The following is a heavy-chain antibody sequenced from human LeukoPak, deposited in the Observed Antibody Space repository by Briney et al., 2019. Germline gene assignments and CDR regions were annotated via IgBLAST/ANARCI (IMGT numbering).Heavy chain of an antibody. D-gene: IGHD3-10*01. CDR3: ARVLRFGELMDY. Sequence: SETLSLTCAVYGESFSGYYWSWIRQPPGKGLEWIGYIYYSGSTNYNPFLKSRVTISVDTSKNQFSLKLSSVTAADTAVYYCARVLRFGELMDYWGQGTLVTVSS. J-gene: IGHJ4*02. V-gene: IGHV4-59*01. CDR1: GESFSGYY. CDR2: IYYSGST.